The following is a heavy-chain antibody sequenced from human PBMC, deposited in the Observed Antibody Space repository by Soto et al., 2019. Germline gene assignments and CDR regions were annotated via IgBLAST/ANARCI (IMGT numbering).Heavy chain of an antibody. Sequence: ASVKVSCKASGYTFTSYGISWVRRAPGQGLEWMGWISAYNGNTNYAQKLQGRVTMTTDTSTSTAYMELRSLRSDDTAVYYCARPADYGDSGWFDPWGQGTLVTSPQ. CDR1: GYTFTSYG. J-gene: IGHJ5*02. V-gene: IGHV1-18*01. CDR2: ISAYNGNT. D-gene: IGHD4-17*01. CDR3: ARPADYGDSGWFDP.